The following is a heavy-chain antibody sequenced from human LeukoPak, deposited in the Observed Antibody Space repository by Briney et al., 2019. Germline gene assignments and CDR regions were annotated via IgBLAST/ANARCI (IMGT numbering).Heavy chain of an antibody. CDR1: GGSISSSSYY. D-gene: IGHD2-15*01. J-gene: IGHJ4*02. V-gene: IGHV4-39*01. Sequence: SDTLSLTRTVSGGSISSSSYYWGWIRQPPGKGLEWIGSIYYSGSHYYNPSLKSRVTIYVDTSKNQFSLKLSSVTAADTAVYYCASSLVDCSGGSCYPPVGNWGQGTLVTVSS. CDR2: IYYSGSH. CDR3: ASSLVDCSGGSCYPPVGN.